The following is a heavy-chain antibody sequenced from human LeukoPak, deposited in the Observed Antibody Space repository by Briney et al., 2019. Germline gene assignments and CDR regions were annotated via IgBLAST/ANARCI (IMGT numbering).Heavy chain of an antibody. CDR3: ASFSYYDFWSGYSWFDP. V-gene: IGHV1-69*01. D-gene: IGHD3-3*01. CDR1: GGTFSSYA. CDR2: IIPIFGTA. J-gene: IGHJ5*02. Sequence: GSSVKVSCKASGGTFSSYAISLVRQAPGQGLEWMGGIIPIFGTANYAQKFQGRVTITADESTSTAYMELSSLRSEDTAVYYCASFSYYDFWSGYSWFDPWGQGTLVTVSS.